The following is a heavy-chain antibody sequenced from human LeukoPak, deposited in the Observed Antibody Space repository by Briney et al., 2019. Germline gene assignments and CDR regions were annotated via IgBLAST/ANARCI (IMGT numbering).Heavy chain of an antibody. J-gene: IGHJ4*02. Sequence: PSQTLSLTCTVSGGSISSGDYYWSWIRQPPGKGLEWIGYIYYSGSTYYNPSPKSRVTISVDTSKNQFSLKLSSVTAADTAVYYCARLMITFGGVIAPFDYWGQGTLVTVSS. CDR2: IYYSGST. D-gene: IGHD3-16*02. V-gene: IGHV4-30-4*08. CDR1: GGSISSGDYY. CDR3: ARLMITFGGVIAPFDY.